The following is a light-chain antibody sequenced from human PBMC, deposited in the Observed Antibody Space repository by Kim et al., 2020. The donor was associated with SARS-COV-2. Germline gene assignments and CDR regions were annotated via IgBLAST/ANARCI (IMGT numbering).Light chain of an antibody. CDR2: WAS. J-gene: IGKJ1*01. CDR3: QQYYSTPRWT. Sequence: DIVMTQSPDSLAVSLGERATINCKSSQSVLYSSNNKNYLAWYQQKPGQPPKLLIYWASTRESGVHDRFSGSGSGTDFTLTISSLQAEDVAVYYCQQYYSTPRWTFGQGTKVE. CDR1: QSVLYSSNNKNY. V-gene: IGKV4-1*01.